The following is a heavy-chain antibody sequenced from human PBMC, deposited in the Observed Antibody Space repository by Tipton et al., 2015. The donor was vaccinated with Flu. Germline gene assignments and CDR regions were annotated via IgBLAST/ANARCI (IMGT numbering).Heavy chain of an antibody. CDR1: GGSFSGYY. V-gene: IGHV4-34*01. J-gene: IGHJ4*02. CDR2: INHSGST. Sequence: TLSLTCAVYGGSFSGYYWSWIRQPPGKGLEWIGEINHSGSTNYNPSLKSRVTISVDTSKNQFSLKLSSVTAADTAVYYCARDAQEHCSSSSSCSEFDYWGQGTLVTVFS. D-gene: IGHD2-2*01. CDR3: ARDAQEHCSSSSSCSEFDY.